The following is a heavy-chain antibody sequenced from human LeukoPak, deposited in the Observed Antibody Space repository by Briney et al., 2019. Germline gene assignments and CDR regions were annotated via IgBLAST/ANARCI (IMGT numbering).Heavy chain of an antibody. Sequence: GESLRLSCAASGFTFSSYAIHWVRQAPGKGLEGVADISYDGSNKYYADSVKGRFTISRDNAKNSLYLQMNSLRAEDTALYYCAKDTIYGSGSYSSFDYWGQGTLVTVSS. CDR3: AKDTIYGSGSYSSFDY. V-gene: IGHV3-30-3*01. CDR2: ISYDGSNK. J-gene: IGHJ4*02. D-gene: IGHD3-10*01. CDR1: GFTFSSYA.